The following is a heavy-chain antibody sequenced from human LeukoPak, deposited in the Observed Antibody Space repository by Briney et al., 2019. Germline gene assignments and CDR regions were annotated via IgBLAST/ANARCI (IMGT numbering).Heavy chain of an antibody. J-gene: IGHJ4*02. CDR1: GFTINGFSINTNY. CDR3: ARASVTYSYDSSGPYDY. CDR2: IFAGGVT. D-gene: IGHD3-22*01. Sequence: GGSLRLSCAASGFTINGFSINTNYMSWVRQAPGKGLEWVSGIFAGGVTYDADSVKGRFAISRDDSKNMLYLQMKSLRVEDTAVYYCARASVTYSYDSSGPYDYWGQGTLVTVSS. V-gene: IGHV3-66*02.